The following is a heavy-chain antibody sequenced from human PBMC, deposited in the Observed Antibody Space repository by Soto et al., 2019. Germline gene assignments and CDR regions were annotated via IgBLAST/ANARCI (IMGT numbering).Heavy chain of an antibody. J-gene: IGHJ4*02. CDR1: GFTFSSNA. CDR2: ISGSGGST. D-gene: IGHD3-3*02. CDR3: AKDHFAEDY. Sequence: GGSLKPPCAASGFTFSSNALSGVRQAPGKGLEWVSAISGSGGSTYYADSVKGRFTISRDNSKNTLYLQMNSLRAEDTAVYYCAKDHFAEDYWGQGTLVTVSS. V-gene: IGHV3-23*01.